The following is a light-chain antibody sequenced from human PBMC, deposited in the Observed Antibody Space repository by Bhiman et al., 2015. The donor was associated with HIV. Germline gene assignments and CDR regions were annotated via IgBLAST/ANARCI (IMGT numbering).Light chain of an antibody. CDR3: ASYTGDSTWL. CDR2: DVT. CDR1: SSDVGDYDY. J-gene: IGLJ3*02. V-gene: IGLV2-14*03. Sequence: QSALTQSASVSGSPGQSITISCTGTSSDVGDYDYVSWYQHHPGKAPKLIIYDVTKRPSGVSNRFSGSKSGNTATLTITELQSEDEADYFCASYTGDSTWLFGVGTKLTVL.